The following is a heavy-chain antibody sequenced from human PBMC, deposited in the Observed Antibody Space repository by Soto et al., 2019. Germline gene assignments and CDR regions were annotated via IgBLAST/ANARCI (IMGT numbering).Heavy chain of an antibody. CDR2: ISGSGGST. D-gene: IGHD3-10*01. Sequence: PGGSLRLSCAASGFTFSSYAMSWVRQAPGKGLEWVSAISGSGGSTYYADSVRGRFTISRDNSKNTLYLQMNSLRAEDTAVYYCAKDLLLWFGELLPYFDYWGQGTLVTAPQ. J-gene: IGHJ4*02. CDR3: AKDLLLWFGELLPYFDY. CDR1: GFTFSSYA. V-gene: IGHV3-23*01.